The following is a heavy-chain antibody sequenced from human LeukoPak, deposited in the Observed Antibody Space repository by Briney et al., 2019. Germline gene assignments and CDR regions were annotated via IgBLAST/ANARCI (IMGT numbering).Heavy chain of an antibody. J-gene: IGHJ4*02. CDR2: INHSGST. CDR1: GGSLSGYY. Sequence: SETLSLTCAVYGGSLSGYYWSWIRQPPGKGLEWIGEINHSGSTNYNPSLKSRVTISVDTSKNQFSLKLSSVTAADTAVYYCARGNSNRRFDYWGQGTLVTVSS. V-gene: IGHV4-34*01. CDR3: ARGNSNRRFDY. D-gene: IGHD4-11*01.